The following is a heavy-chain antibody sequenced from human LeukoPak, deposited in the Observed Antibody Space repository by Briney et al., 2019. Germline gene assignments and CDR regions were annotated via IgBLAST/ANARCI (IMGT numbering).Heavy chain of an antibody. CDR2: ISANGGST. CDR3: ATNTIFGMKFSYEVDA. J-gene: IGHJ6*02. CDR1: GFTYSRYA. V-gene: IGHV3-23*01. D-gene: IGHD3-3*01. Sequence: GGSLRLSCAASGFTYSRYAMSWLRQAPGKGLEWVSVISANGGSTFYGDSVRGRFTISRDNSKKTLSLQMNTLRADDTAIYYCATNTIFGMKFSYEVDAWGQGTTVTVSS.